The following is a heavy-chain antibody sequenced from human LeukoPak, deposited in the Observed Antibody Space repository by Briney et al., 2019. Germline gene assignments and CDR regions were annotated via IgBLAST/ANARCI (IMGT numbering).Heavy chain of an antibody. J-gene: IGHJ5*02. CDR1: GFTFSSYG. CDR2: IRFDESNK. Sequence: GGSLRLSCAASGFTFSSYGMHWVRQAPGKGLEWVAFIRFDESNKYDADSVKGRFTISRDNSKNTLYLQMNSLRAEDTAVYYCAKGGSGILWPHAWGQGTLVTVSS. V-gene: IGHV3-30*02. CDR3: AKGGSGILWPHA. D-gene: IGHD2-21*01.